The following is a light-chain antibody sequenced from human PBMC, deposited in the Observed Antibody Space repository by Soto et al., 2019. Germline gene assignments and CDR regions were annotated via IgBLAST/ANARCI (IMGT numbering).Light chain of an antibody. CDR1: QSVTSSY. CDR2: GAS. CDR3: QQYSTSRLT. V-gene: IGKV3-20*01. Sequence: EIVLTQSPGTLSLSPGERATLSCRASQSVTSSYFAWYQQKPGQAPRLLIAGASSRATGIPDRFSGSGSGTDFTLTISRLAPEDFAVYYCQQYSTSRLTFGGGTKVEIK. J-gene: IGKJ4*01.